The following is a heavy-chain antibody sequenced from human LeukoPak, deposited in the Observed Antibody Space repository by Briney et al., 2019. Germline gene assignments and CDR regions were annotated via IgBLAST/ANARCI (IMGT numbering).Heavy chain of an antibody. CDR1: GYTFSAYC. V-gene: IGHV1-18*01. Sequence: ASVKVSCKASGYTFSAYCMHWVRQAPGQGLEWMGWISAYNGNTNYAQKLQGRVTMTTDTSTSTAYMELRSLRSDDTAVYYCARVYTFNYDYVWGSYRYQGAYYFDYWGQGTLVTVSS. J-gene: IGHJ4*02. CDR2: ISAYNGNT. CDR3: ARVYTFNYDYVWGSYRYQGAYYFDY. D-gene: IGHD3-16*02.